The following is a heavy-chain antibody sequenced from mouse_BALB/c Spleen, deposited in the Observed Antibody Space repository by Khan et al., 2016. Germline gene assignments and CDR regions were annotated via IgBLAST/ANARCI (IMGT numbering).Heavy chain of an antibody. V-gene: IGHV5-17*02. CDR1: GFIFSTFG. J-gene: IGHJ3*01. Sequence: EVELVESGGGLVQPGGSRKLSCAASGFIFSTFGMHWVRQAPEKGLEWVAYISSGSSTIYYANTVKGRFTISRDNPTNTLFLQMTSLRSEDTAMYYCAGEENRYDSWFAYWGQGTLVTVSA. D-gene: IGHD2-14*01. CDR3: AGEENRYDSWFAY. CDR2: ISSGSSTI.